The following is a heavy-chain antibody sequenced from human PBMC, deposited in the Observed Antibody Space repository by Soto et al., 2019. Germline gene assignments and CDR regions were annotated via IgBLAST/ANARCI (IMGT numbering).Heavy chain of an antibody. Sequence: EMQLMESGGGLVKPGGSLRLSCAASGFTFSSYAMSWVRQAPGKGREWVSAISGSGGGTYYGDSVKGRFTISRDNSKNALYRQMNSLRAEDTAVYSCAKAWMDNARHRYFDHWGQGTLVTVSS. D-gene: IGHD5-12*01. CDR2: ISGSGGGT. CDR1: GFTFSSYA. J-gene: IGHJ4*02. V-gene: IGHV3-23*01. CDR3: AKAWMDNARHRYFDH.